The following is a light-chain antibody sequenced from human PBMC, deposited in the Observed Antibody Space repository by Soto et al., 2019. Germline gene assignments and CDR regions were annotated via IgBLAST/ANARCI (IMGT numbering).Light chain of an antibody. V-gene: IGKV3-15*01. J-gene: IGKJ1*01. CDR3: QQYDSWPET. CDR1: HSVRSS. Sequence: EIVMTQSPGTLSVSPGERATLFCRASHSVRSSLAWYQQKPGQAPRLFIYDASTRATGIPARFSGSGSGTEFTLTISSLQSEDFAVYYCQQYDSWPETFGQGTKV. CDR2: DAS.